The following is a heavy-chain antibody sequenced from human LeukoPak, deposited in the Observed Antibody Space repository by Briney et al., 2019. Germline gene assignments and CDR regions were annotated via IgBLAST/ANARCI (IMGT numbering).Heavy chain of an antibody. Sequence: GGSLRLSCAAPGFTFSSYAMSWVRQAPGKGLEWVSAISGSGGSTYYADSVKGRFTISRDNSKNTLYLQMNSLRAEDTAVYYCAKVGPGIAVADPSFDYWGQGTLVTVSS. CDR1: GFTFSSYA. CDR2: ISGSGGST. V-gene: IGHV3-23*01. CDR3: AKVGPGIAVADPSFDY. D-gene: IGHD6-19*01. J-gene: IGHJ4*02.